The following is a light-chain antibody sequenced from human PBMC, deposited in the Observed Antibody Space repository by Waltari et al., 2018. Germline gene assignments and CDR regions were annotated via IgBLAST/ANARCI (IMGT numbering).Light chain of an antibody. CDR2: DAS. CDR3: QQYNRWPPIT. J-gene: IGKJ5*01. CDR1: QSITTN. V-gene: IGKV3-15*01. Sequence: EVVMTQSPATLSLSPVETATLSCRASQSITTNLAWYQHKPGQAPRLLIYDASTRATSVPARFSGSGSGTEFTLTISSLQSEDFAVYYCQQYNRWPPITFGQGTRLAIK.